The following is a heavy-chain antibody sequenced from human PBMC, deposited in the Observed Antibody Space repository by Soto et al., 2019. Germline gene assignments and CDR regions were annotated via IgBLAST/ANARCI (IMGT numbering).Heavy chain of an antibody. V-gene: IGHV3-21*01. CDR2: ISTYSGYI. CDR3: VRDPQGYCSGGRCYYFDR. Sequence: EVQLVESGGGLIKPGGSLRLSCVASGFTFSSYSFNWVRQAPGKGLEWVSFISTYSGYIYYADSVKGRFTISRDNAKNSLYLQMNSLSVEDTAVYYCVRDPQGYCSGGRCYYFDRWGQGALVTVSS. CDR1: GFTFSSYS. D-gene: IGHD2-15*01. J-gene: IGHJ4*02.